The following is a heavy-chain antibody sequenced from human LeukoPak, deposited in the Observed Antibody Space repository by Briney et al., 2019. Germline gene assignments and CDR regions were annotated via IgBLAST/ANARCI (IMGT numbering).Heavy chain of an antibody. CDR1: GFTFSLYG. CDR3: AKIHGAYTVTGNWFDP. V-gene: IGHV3-30*18. CDR2: ISYDGSNK. Sequence: GGSLRLSCAVSGFTFSLYGMHWVRQAPGKGLEWVALISYDGSNKYFADSVKGRFTISRDNSKNTLYLQMNSLRAEDTAVYYCAKIHGAYTVTGNWFDPWGQGTLVTVSS. J-gene: IGHJ5*02. D-gene: IGHD4-11*01.